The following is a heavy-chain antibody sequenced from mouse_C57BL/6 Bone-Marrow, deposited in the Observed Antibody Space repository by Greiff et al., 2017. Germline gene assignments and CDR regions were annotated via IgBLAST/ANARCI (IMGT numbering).Heavy chain of an antibody. D-gene: IGHD2-2*01. CDR1: GFTFSDYG. CDR2: ISSGSSTI. V-gene: IGHV5-17*01. J-gene: IGHJ2*01. Sequence: EVNLVESGGGLVKPGGSLKLSCAASGFTFSDYGMHWVRQAPEKGLEWVAYISSGSSTIYYADTVKGRFTISRDNAKNTLFLQMTSLRSEDTAMYYCARLWLRRGWGFDYWGQGTTLTVSS. CDR3: ARLWLRRGWGFDY.